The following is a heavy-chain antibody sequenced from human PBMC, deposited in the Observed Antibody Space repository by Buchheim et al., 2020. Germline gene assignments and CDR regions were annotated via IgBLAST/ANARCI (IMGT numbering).Heavy chain of an antibody. J-gene: IGHJ5*02. CDR2: IWYDGSNK. Sequence: QVQLVESGGGVVQPGRSLRPSCAASGFTFSSYGMHWVRQAPGKGLEWVAVIWYDGSNKYYADSVKGRFTISRDNSKNTLYLQMNSLRAEDTAVYYCARKRTMVQGVIITGWFDPWGQGTL. CDR3: ARKRTMVQGVIITGWFDP. V-gene: IGHV3-33*01. D-gene: IGHD3-10*01. CDR1: GFTFSSYG.